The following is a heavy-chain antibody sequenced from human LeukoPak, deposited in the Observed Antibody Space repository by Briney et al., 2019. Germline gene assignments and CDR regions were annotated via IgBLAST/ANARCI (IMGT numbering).Heavy chain of an antibody. CDR1: GGSIGSYY. CDR3: ARGLWFGELGDYYYMDV. J-gene: IGHJ6*03. Sequence: SETLSLTCTVSGGSIGSYYWSWIRQPAGKGLEWIGRIYTSGSTNYNPSLKSRVTMSVDTSKNQFSLKLSSVTAADTAVYYCARGLWFGELGDYYYMDVWGKGTTVTISS. CDR2: IYTSGST. D-gene: IGHD3-10*01. V-gene: IGHV4-4*07.